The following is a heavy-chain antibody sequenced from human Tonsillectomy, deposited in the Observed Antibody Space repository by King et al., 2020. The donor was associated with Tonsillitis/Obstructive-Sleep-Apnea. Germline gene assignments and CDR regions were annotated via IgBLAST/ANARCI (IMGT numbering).Heavy chain of an antibody. CDR3: ARSPLYCSGGSCYLGYFDY. CDR1: GGSFSGYY. D-gene: IGHD2-15*01. V-gene: IGHV4-34*01. Sequence: VQLQQWGAGLLKPSETLSLTCAVYGGSFSGYYWSWIRQPPGKGLEWIGEINHSGSTNYNPSLKSRGTIAVDTSKNQFSLKLSSVTAADTAVYYCARSPLYCSGGSCYLGYFDYWGQGTLVTVSS. J-gene: IGHJ4*02. CDR2: INHSGST.